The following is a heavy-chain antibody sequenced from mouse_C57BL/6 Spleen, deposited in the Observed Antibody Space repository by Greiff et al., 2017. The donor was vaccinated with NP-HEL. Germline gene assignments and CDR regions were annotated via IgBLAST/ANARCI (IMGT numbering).Heavy chain of an antibody. J-gene: IGHJ2*01. CDR1: GYTFTSYW. D-gene: IGHD2-2*01. V-gene: IGHV1-53*01. CDR3: ARGTMVTYYLDY. Sequence: VQLQQPGTELVKPGASVKLSCKASGYTFTSYWMHWVKQRPGQGLEWIGNINPSNGGTNYNEKFKSKATLTVDKSSSTAYMQLSSLASEDSAVYYCARGTMVTYYLDYWGQGTTLTVSS. CDR2: INPSNGGT.